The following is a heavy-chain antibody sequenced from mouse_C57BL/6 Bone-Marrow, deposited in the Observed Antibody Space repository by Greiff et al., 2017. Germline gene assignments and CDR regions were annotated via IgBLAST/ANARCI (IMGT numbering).Heavy chain of an antibody. CDR1: GYTFTDYN. CDR2: INPNNGGT. CDR3: AGNYYGSSYGDY. D-gene: IGHD1-1*01. V-gene: IGHV1-22*01. Sequence: EVQLQQSGPELVKPGASVKMSCKASGYTFTDYNMHWVKQSHGKSLEWIGYINPNNGGTSYNQKFKGKATLTVNKSSSTAYMELRSLTSEDSAVYYCAGNYYGSSYGDYWGQGTTLTVSS. J-gene: IGHJ2*01.